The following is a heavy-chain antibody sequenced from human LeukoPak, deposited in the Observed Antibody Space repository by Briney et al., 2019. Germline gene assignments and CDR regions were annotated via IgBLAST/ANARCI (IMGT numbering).Heavy chain of an antibody. V-gene: IGHV3-7*01. CDR3: ARGQSGSLDY. D-gene: IGHD1-26*01. CDR2: INQDSKTK. Sequence: GGSLRLSCATSGFTFSNTWMAWVRQAPGKGLEWVANINQDSKTKQYVDSVKGQFTISRDNAKNSLFLQMSSLTVEDTGIYYCARGQSGSLDYWGQGTLVTVSS. CDR1: GFTFSNTW. J-gene: IGHJ4*02.